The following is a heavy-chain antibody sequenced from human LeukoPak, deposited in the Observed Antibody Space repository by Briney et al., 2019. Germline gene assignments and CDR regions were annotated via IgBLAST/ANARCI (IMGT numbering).Heavy chain of an antibody. CDR2: IYNSGRT. CDR1: GGSISSGGYY. Sequence: PSETLSLTCTVSGGSISSGGYYWSWIRQHPGKGLEWIGYIYNSGRTNYNPSLKSRVTISVDTSKNQFSLKLSSVTAADTAVYYCARGQNFRRGFDPWGQGTLVTVSS. CDR3: ARGQNFRRGFDP. V-gene: IGHV4-61*08. J-gene: IGHJ5*02. D-gene: IGHD1-14*01.